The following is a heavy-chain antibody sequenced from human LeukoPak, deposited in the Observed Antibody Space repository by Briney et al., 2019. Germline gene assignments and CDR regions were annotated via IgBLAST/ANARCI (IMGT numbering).Heavy chain of an antibody. V-gene: IGHV5-51*01. Sequence: GESLKISCKGSGYSFTNYWIGWVRQMPGMGLKWMGIIYPGGSDTRYSPSFQGQVTISADKSISTAYLQWSSLKASDTAMYYCARHKVESEIYSWFDPWGQGTLVTVSS. CDR2: IYPGGSDT. J-gene: IGHJ5*02. D-gene: IGHD1-26*01. CDR3: ARHKVESEIYSWFDP. CDR1: GYSFTNYW.